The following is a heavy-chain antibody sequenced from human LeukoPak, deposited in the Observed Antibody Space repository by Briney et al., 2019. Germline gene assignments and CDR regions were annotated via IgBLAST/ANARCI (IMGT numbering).Heavy chain of an antibody. CDR2: IYYTGNI. D-gene: IGHD6-19*01. CDR1: GGSISSYY. Sequence: SETLSLTCTVSGGSISSYYWSWIRQPPGKGLEWIGYIYYTGNIDYNPSLKSRVTISVDTSKNQFSLKLSSVTAADTAVYYCASQSYSSGFDYWGQGTLVTVSS. J-gene: IGHJ4*02. V-gene: IGHV4-59*01. CDR3: ASQSYSSGFDY.